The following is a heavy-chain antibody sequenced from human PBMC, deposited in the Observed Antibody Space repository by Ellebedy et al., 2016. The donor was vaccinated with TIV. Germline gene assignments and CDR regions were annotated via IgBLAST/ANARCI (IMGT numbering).Heavy chain of an antibody. Sequence: GESLKISCQGSGYNFTDYWIAWVRQMPGKGLEWMGIIWPGDSDLRYSPSFQGQVTITADKSISTAYLQWSSLNASDTPIYYCARREDFGDFDDAFDIWGQGTRVTVSS. CDR3: ARREDFGDFDDAFDI. J-gene: IGHJ3*02. CDR1: GYNFTDYW. D-gene: IGHD4-17*01. CDR2: IWPGDSDL. V-gene: IGHV5-51*01.